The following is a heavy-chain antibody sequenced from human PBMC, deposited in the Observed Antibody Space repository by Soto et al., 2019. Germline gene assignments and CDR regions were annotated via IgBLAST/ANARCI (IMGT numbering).Heavy chain of an antibody. CDR1: GGSVSSYP. V-gene: IGHV1-69*01. D-gene: IGHD2-21*01. Sequence: QVQLVQSGGEVMKPGSSVKLSCTASGGSVSSYPISWVRQAPGQGLEWVGGIIAIFGSPTYAQRFQGRVTITADESSRSAYLEQRSLKSEDTALYVRANVEGHGAVPLWGQGTQVPVSS. CDR2: IIAIFGSP. J-gene: IGHJ4*02. CDR3: ANVEGHGAVPL.